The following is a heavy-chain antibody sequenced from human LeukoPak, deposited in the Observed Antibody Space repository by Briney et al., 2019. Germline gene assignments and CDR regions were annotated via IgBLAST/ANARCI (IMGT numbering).Heavy chain of an antibody. Sequence: GESLKISCQGSGYSFTSYWIGWVRQMPGKGLEWMGIIYPGDSDTRYSPSFQGQVTISADKSISTAYLQWSSLKASDTAMYYCARHRRYDILTGYANAFDIWGQGTMVTVSS. CDR3: ARHRRYDILTGYANAFDI. CDR2: IYPGDSDT. V-gene: IGHV5-51*01. D-gene: IGHD3-9*01. CDR1: GYSFTSYW. J-gene: IGHJ3*02.